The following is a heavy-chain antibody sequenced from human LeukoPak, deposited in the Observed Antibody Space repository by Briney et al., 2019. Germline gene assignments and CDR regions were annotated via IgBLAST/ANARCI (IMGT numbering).Heavy chain of an antibody. CDR2: INHSGST. CDR3: ARVLNDSSGYYYVKYFDY. D-gene: IGHD3-22*01. J-gene: IGHJ4*02. Sequence: PSETLSLTCAVYGRSFSGYYWSWVRQPPGKGLEWIGEINHSGSTKTNPSLKSRVTVSVDTSKHQFSLKLTSVTAADTAVYYCARVLNDSSGYYYVKYFDYWGQGTLVTVSS. CDR1: GRSFSGYY. V-gene: IGHV4-34*01.